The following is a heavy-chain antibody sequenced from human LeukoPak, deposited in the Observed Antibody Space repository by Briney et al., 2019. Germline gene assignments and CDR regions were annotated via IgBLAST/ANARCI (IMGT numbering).Heavy chain of an antibody. V-gene: IGHV1-69*13. J-gene: IGHJ4*02. CDR1: GGTFSGYA. CDR2: IIPIFGSA. Sequence: ASVKVSCKASGGTFSGYAISWVRQAPGQGLEWMGGIIPIFGSANYAQKFQGRVTITADESTSTAYMELSSLRSEDTAVYYCARTGNGGSYYPNFDYWGQGTLVTVSS. D-gene: IGHD1-26*01. CDR3: ARTGNGGSYYPNFDY.